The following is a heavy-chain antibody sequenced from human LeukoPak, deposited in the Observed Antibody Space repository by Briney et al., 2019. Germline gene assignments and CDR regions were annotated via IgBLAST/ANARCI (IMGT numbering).Heavy chain of an antibody. CDR2: ISRSNSHI. D-gene: IGHD3-10*01. CDR3: ARDSSGAGRWGDEYYYMVV. Sequence: GGSLRLSCAGTGFTFSRYNMNWVRQAPGQELEWFSYISRSNSHIYSADSVKGRFTTSRDNAKNSLYLQMNSLRAEDTAVYYCARDSSGAGRWGDEYYYMVVWGKGTTVSICS. J-gene: IGHJ6*03. V-gene: IGHV3-21*04. CDR1: GFTFSRYN.